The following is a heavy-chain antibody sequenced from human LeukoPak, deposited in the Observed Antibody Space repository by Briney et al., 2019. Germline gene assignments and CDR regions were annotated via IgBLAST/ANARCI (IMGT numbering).Heavy chain of an antibody. D-gene: IGHD1-1*01. V-gene: IGHV1-69-2*01. CDR2: VDPEDGET. Sequence: ASVKVSCKVSGYTFTDYYMRWVQQAPGKGLEWMGLVDPEDGETIYAEKFQGRVTITADTSTDTAYMELSSLRSEDTAVYYCATGESYTTSFDYWGQGTLVTVSS. J-gene: IGHJ4*02. CDR3: ATGESYTTSFDY. CDR1: GYTFTDYY.